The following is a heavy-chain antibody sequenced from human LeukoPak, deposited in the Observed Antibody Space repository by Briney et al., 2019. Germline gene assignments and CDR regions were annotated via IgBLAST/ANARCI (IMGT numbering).Heavy chain of an antibody. V-gene: IGHV1-2*06. D-gene: IGHD1-20*01. CDR1: GYTFTGYY. CDR3: ASNLITGTGNFDY. J-gene: IGHJ4*02. Sequence: ASVKVSCKASGYTFTGYYMHWVRQAPGQGLEWMGRINPNSGGTNYAQKFQGRVTMTRDTSISTAYMELSRLRPDDTAVYYCASNLITGTGNFDYWGQGTLVTVSS. CDR2: INPNSGGT.